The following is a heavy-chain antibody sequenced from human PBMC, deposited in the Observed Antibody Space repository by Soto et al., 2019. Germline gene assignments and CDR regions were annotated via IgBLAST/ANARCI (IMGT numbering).Heavy chain of an antibody. J-gene: IGHJ6*02. V-gene: IGHV1-46*01. Sequence: GASVKVSCKASGYSVTSYYMHWVRQAPGQGLEWMGIINPNSGSTTYAQKFQGRVTMTRDTSTSTVYMELTSLTSGDTAVYYCAGAGIAYCSSTTCYLYYYVMDVWGQGTTVTVSS. D-gene: IGHD2-2*01. CDR1: GYSVTSYY. CDR2: INPNSGST. CDR3: AGAGIAYCSSTTCYLYYYVMDV.